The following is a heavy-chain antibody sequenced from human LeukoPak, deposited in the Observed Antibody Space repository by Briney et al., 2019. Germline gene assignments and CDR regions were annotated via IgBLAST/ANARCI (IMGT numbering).Heavy chain of an antibody. CDR3: ARDRPRRAAATFDY. Sequence: PGGSLRLSCAASGFTFSSYAMSWVRQAPGKGLEWVSAISGSGGRTFYADSVKGRFTISRDNSKNTLYLQMNSLRAEDTAVYYCARDRPRRAAATFDYWGQGTLVTVSS. J-gene: IGHJ4*02. V-gene: IGHV3-23*01. D-gene: IGHD6-13*01. CDR2: ISGSGGRT. CDR1: GFTFSSYA.